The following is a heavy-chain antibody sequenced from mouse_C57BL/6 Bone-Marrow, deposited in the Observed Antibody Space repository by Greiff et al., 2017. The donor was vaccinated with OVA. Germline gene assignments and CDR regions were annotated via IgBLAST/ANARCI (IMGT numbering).Heavy chain of an antibody. CDR1: GFTFSDYG. Sequence: EVMLVESGGGLVKPGGSLKLSCAASGFTFSDYGMHWVRQAPEKGLEWVAYISSGSSTIYYADTVKGRFTISRDNAKNTLFLQMTSLRSEDTAMYYCARAGITTVVATNYFDYWGQGTTLTVSS. CDR2: ISSGSSTI. D-gene: IGHD1-1*01. CDR3: ARAGITTVVATNYFDY. V-gene: IGHV5-17*01. J-gene: IGHJ2*01.